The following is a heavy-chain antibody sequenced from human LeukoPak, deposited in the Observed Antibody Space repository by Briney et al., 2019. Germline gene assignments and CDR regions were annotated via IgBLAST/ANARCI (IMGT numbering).Heavy chain of an antibody. CDR3: ATETNGRHYDY. CDR2: IGPTGSDR. Sequence: GSLRLSCTASGLTFSTSGFKWVRQAPGKGLEWVASIGPTGSDRYHADSIKGRFTISRDNANNFLYLQMNSLRAEDTAVYYCATETNGRHYDYWGQGTLLTVSS. D-gene: IGHD1-14*01. J-gene: IGHJ4*02. V-gene: IGHV3-21*06. CDR1: GLTFSTSG.